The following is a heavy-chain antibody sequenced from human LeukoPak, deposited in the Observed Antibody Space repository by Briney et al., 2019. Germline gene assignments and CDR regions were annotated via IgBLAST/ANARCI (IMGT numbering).Heavy chain of an antibody. V-gene: IGHV4-39*02. CDR1: GGAVSSSIYY. D-gene: IGHD3-16*01. CDR3: SRVVWGDGGPHVDY. CDR2: VYNGGSP. J-gene: IGHJ4*02. Sequence: SETLSLTCIVSGGAVSSSIYYWGWIRQPPGTGLEWIGNVYNGGSPDYTPSLKSRVTISLDTSKNLFTLSLNSVTAADTAVYYCSRVVWGDGGPHVDYWGQGTLVTVSS.